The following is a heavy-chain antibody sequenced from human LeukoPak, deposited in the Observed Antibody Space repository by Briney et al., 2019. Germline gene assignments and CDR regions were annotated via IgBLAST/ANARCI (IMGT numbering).Heavy chain of an antibody. D-gene: IGHD2-15*01. CDR2: IWYDGSNK. V-gene: IGHV3-33*01. CDR3: AREGSGGSCYDY. J-gene: IGHJ4*02. Sequence: PGRSLRLSCAASGFTFSSYGMHWVRQAPGKGLEWVAVIWYDGSNKYYADSAKGRFTISRDNSKNTLYLQMNSLRAEDTAVYYCAREGSGGSCYDYWGQGTLVTVSS. CDR1: GFTFSSYG.